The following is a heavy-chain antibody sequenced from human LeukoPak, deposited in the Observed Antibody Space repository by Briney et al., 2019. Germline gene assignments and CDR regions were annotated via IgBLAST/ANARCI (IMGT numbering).Heavy chain of an antibody. CDR3: ARARTSGDEALAGNY. J-gene: IGHJ4*02. Sequence: GGSLRLSCAASGFTFSNYWMIWVRQAPGQGLEWVANIKQDGSEKSYVGSVKGRFTISRDNAKNSLYLQMNSLRAEDTAVYYCARARTSGDEALAGNYWGQGTLVTVSS. D-gene: IGHD6-19*01. CDR1: GFTFSNYW. V-gene: IGHV3-7*01. CDR2: IKQDGSEK.